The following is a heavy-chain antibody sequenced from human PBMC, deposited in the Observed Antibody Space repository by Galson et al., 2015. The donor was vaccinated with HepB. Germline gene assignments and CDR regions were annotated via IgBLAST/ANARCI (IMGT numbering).Heavy chain of an antibody. CDR2: ISAYNGNT. V-gene: IGHV1-18*01. CDR1: GYTFTTYT. J-gene: IGHJ4*02. Sequence: SVKVSCKASGYTFTTYTISWVRRAPGQGLEWMGWISAYNGNTNYAQKFQGRVTMTTDTSTSTAYMELRSLRSDDTDVYYCAREGWELSYFDYWGQGSLVTVSS. CDR3: AREGWELSYFDY. D-gene: IGHD1-26*01.